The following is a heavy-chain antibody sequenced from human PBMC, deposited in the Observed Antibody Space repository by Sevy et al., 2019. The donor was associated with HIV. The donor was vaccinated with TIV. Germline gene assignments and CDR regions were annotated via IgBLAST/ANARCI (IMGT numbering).Heavy chain of an antibody. CDR2: ISYDGSNK. Sequence: GGSLRLSCAASGFTFSSYAMHWVRQAPGKGLEWVAVISYDGSNKYYADSVKGRFTISRDNSKNTLYLQMNSLRAEDTAVYYCPRDQHDYGGNLRTGWFDPWGQGTLVTVSS. CDR3: PRDQHDYGGNLRTGWFDP. V-gene: IGHV3-30-3*01. CDR1: GFTFSSYA. J-gene: IGHJ5*02. D-gene: IGHD4-17*01.